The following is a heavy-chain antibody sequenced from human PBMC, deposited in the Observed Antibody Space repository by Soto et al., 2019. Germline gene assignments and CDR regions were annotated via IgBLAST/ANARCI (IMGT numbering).Heavy chain of an antibody. Sequence: SETLSLTCAVSGGSISSSSYYWGWIRQPPGKGLEWIGSIYYSGSTYYNPSLKSRVTISVDTSKNQFSLKLSSVTAADTAVYYCARLYCSSTSCFDYYYCYYMDVWGNGTTVTVSS. CDR2: IYYSGST. V-gene: IGHV4-39*01. CDR1: GGSISSSSYY. J-gene: IGHJ6*03. CDR3: ARLYCSSTSCFDYYYCYYMDV. D-gene: IGHD2-2*01.